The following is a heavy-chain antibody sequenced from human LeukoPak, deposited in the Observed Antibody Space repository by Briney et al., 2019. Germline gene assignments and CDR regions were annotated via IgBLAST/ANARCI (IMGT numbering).Heavy chain of an antibody. V-gene: IGHV4-34*01. D-gene: IGHD3-10*01. CDR3: ARTRYYYGSRSYGAPYYFDY. CDR1: GGSFSGYY. J-gene: IGHJ4*02. CDR2: INHSGST. Sequence: KASETLSLTCAVYGGSFSGYYWSWIRQPPGKGLEWIGEINHSGSTNYNPSLKSRVTISVDTSKNQFSLKLSSVTAADTAVYYCARTRYYYGSRSYGAPYYFDYWGQGTLVTVSS.